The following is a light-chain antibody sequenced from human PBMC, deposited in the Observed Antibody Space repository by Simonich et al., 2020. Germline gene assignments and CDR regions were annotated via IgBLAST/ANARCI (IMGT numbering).Light chain of an antibody. CDR1: SSDVGGYNY. J-gene: IGLJ3*02. V-gene: IGLV2-14*01. Sequence: QSALTQPASVSGSPGQSITISCTGTSSDVGGYNYVSWYQQHPGKAPKLLIYDVSKRPSGVSNRFYGSKSGNTASLTISGLQAEDEADYYCSSYTSSSAWVFGGGTNLTVL. CDR3: SSYTSSSAWV. CDR2: DVS.